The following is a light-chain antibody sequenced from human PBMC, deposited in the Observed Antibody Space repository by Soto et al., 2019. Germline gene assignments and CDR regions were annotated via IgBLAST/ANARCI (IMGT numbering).Light chain of an antibody. CDR2: QDS. CDR3: QAWDNSLV. J-gene: IGLJ2*01. Sequence: SYELTQPPSVSVSPGQTASITCSGDKLGDKYACWYQQKPGQSPVLVIYQDSKRPSGIPERSSGSNSGNTATLTISGTQAMDEADYYCQAWDNSLVFGGGTKLTVL. V-gene: IGLV3-1*01. CDR1: KLGDKY.